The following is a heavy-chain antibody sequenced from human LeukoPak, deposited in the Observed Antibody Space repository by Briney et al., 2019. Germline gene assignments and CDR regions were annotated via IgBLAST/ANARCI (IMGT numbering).Heavy chain of an antibody. V-gene: IGHV4-39*01. Sequence: PSETLSLTCTVSGGSISSSSYYWGWIRQPPGKGLEWIGSIYYSGSTYYNPSLKSRVTISVDTSKNQFSLKLSSVTAAETAVYYCARYGIAARPTDYWGQGTLVTVSS. CDR2: IYYSGST. CDR1: GGSISSSSYY. D-gene: IGHD6-6*01. CDR3: ARYGIAARPTDY. J-gene: IGHJ4*02.